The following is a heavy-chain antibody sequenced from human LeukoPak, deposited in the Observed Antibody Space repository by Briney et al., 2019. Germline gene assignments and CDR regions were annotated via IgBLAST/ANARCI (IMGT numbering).Heavy chain of an antibody. D-gene: IGHD2-15*01. V-gene: IGHV4-34*01. CDR2: INHSGST. Sequence: PSETLSLTCAVYGGSFSGYYWSWIRQPPGKGLEWIGEINHSGSTNYNPSLKSRVTISVDTSKNQFSLKLSSVTAADTAVYYCARGGYGKDIVVVVAATVTPERRGYFDYWGQGTLVTVSS. CDR1: GGSFSGYY. CDR3: ARGGYGKDIVVVVAATVTPERRGYFDY. J-gene: IGHJ4*02.